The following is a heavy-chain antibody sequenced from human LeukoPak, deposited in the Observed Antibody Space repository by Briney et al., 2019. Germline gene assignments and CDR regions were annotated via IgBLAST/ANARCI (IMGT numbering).Heavy chain of an antibody. CDR3: ARVFFGEELGGYYYYYYMDV. D-gene: IGHD7-27*01. V-gene: IGHV3-66*01. CDR2: IYSGGST. CDR1: GFTVSSNY. J-gene: IGHJ6*03. Sequence: GGSLRLSCAASGFTVSSNYMSWVRQAPGKGLEWVSVIYSGGSTYYADSVKGRFTISRDNAKNSLYLQMNSLRAEDTAVYYCARVFFGEELGGYYYYYYMDVWGKGTTVTVSS.